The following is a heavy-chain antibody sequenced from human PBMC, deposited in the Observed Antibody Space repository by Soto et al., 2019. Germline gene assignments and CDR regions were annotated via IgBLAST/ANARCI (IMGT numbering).Heavy chain of an antibody. D-gene: IGHD2-2*01. CDR2: IIPISETT. CDR3: ARSQGSSTSLEIYYYFYYGMDV. J-gene: IGHJ6*02. CDR1: GGTFSSYA. Sequence: QVQLVQSGAEVKKPGSSVKFSCKASGGTFSSYAISWVRQAPGQGLEWMGGIIPISETTNYTQKFQGRVTITADESKSTAYMELSSLRSEDTAVYYCARSQGSSTSLEIYYYFYYGMDVWGQGTRVTVSS. V-gene: IGHV1-69*01.